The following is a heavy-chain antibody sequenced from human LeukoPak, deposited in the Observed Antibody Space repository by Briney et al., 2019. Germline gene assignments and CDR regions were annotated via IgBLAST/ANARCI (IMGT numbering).Heavy chain of an antibody. CDR1: GYTFTGYY. Sequence: GASVKVSCKASGYTFTGYYMHWVRQAPGQGLEWMGWINPNSGGTNYARKFQGWVTMTRDTSISTAYMELSRLRSDDTAVYYCARSRAAAGTPFDYWGQGTLVTVSS. J-gene: IGHJ4*02. CDR3: ARSRAAAGTPFDY. V-gene: IGHV1-2*04. CDR2: INPNSGGT. D-gene: IGHD6-13*01.